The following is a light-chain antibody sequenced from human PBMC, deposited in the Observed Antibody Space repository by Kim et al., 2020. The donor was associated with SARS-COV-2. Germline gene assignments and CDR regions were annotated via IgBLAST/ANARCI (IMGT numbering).Light chain of an antibody. Sequence: ASVGDRVTITCRASQSISNSLAWYQQKPGKGPKVLIYDASTLQSGVPSRCSGSGSGTDFTLTISSLQPEDVATYYCQKYNSAPWTLGQGTKVDIK. CDR1: QSISNS. V-gene: IGKV1-27*01. J-gene: IGKJ1*01. CDR2: DAS. CDR3: QKYNSAPWT.